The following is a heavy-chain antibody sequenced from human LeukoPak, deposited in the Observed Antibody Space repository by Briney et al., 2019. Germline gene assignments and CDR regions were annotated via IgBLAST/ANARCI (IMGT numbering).Heavy chain of an antibody. D-gene: IGHD3-3*01. V-gene: IGHV4-61*02. CDR3: ARMGDFWSDLNWLDP. CDR2: IYTSGST. J-gene: IGHJ5*02. CDR1: GGSLSSGSYY. Sequence: SQTLSLTCTVSGGSLSSGSYYWSWIRQPAGKGLEWIGRIYTSGSTNYNPSLKSRVTISVDTSKNQFSLKLSSVTAADTAVYYCARMGDFWSDLNWLDPWGQGTLVTVSS.